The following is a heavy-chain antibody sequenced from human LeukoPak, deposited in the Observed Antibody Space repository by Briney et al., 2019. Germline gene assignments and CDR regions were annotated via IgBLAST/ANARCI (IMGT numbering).Heavy chain of an antibody. CDR2: IIPIFGTA. D-gene: IGHD2-2*02. V-gene: IGHV1-69*13. Sequence: SVKVSCKASGGTFSSYAISWVRQAPGQGLEWMGGIIPIFGTANYAQKFQGRVTITADESTSTAYMELSSLRSEDTAVYYCARDLSLGCSSTSCYRAFLFWGQGTLVTVSS. J-gene: IGHJ4*02. CDR3: ARDLSLGCSSTSCYRAFLF. CDR1: GGTFSSYA.